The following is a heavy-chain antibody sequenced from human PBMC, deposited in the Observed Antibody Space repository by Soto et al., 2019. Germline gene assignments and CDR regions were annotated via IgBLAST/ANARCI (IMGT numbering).Heavy chain of an antibody. D-gene: IGHD3-10*01. Sequence: QVQLVQSGAEVKKPGSSVKVSCKASGGTFSSYTISWVRQAPGQGLEWMGRITPILGIANYAQKFQGRVTITADKSTSTAYMELSSLRSEDTAVYYCASSSGSYYGYWGQGTLVTVSS. CDR2: ITPILGIA. CDR1: GGTFSSYT. J-gene: IGHJ4*02. CDR3: ASSSGSYYGY. V-gene: IGHV1-69*02.